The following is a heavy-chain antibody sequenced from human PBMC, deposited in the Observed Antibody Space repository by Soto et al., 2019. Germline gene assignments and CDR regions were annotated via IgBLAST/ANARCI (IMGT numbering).Heavy chain of an antibody. D-gene: IGHD3-3*01. V-gene: IGHV4-61*05. CDR2: IHYSGRT. Sequence: SETLSLTCTVSGGSISSSSYYWGWIRQPPGKGLEWIGNIHYSGRTKYNPSLKSRVTISADTSKNQFSLKLSSVTAADTAVYYCARGHYDYWSGSFATIDYWGQGTRVTVSS. CDR3: ARGHYDYWSGSFATIDY. CDR1: GGSISSSSYY. J-gene: IGHJ4*02.